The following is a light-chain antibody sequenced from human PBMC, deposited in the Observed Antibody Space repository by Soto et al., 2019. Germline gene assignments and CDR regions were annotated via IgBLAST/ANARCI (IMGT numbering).Light chain of an antibody. CDR1: QSIGSY. J-gene: IGKJ1*01. V-gene: IGKV1-39*01. CDR2: AAL. CDR3: QPRDRTSWA. Sequence: DIQMTQSPSSLSASVGDRVTITCRASQSIGSYLNRYPQKPGKAPKLMIHAALSLQSGVPSGFSGSGSGTDFPLSINSLQPEEFAISDCQPRDRTSWAFGQGNKVESK.